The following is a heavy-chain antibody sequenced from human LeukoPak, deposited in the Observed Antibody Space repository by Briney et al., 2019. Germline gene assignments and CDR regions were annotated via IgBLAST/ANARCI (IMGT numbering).Heavy chain of an antibody. J-gene: IGHJ4*02. Sequence: GGSLRLSCAASGFIFSNFGMIWVRQAPGKGLEWVSHITNTHYIYYADSVKGRFTISRDNAKNSLYLQMNTLRDEDTAVYYCATGAGCGYWGQGTLVTVSS. CDR3: ATGAGCGY. D-gene: IGHD6-19*01. CDR1: GFIFSNFG. CDR2: ITNTHYI. V-gene: IGHV3-21*04.